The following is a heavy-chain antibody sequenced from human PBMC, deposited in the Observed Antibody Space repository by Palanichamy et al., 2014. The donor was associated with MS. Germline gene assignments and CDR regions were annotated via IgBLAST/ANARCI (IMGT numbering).Heavy chain of an antibody. J-gene: IGHJ5*02. CDR3: AKGRRYVDTALLSRFDP. V-gene: IGHV3-9*01. CDR1: GFTFDDYA. CDR2: ISWNSLSK. Sequence: EVQLVESGEGSVQPGRSLRLSCAASGFTFDDYAMHWVRQAPGKGLEWVSGISWNSLSKGYADSVKGRFTISRDNAKNSLYLQMNSLRADDTALYYCAKGRRYVDTALLSRFDPWGQGTLVTVSS. D-gene: IGHD5-18*01.